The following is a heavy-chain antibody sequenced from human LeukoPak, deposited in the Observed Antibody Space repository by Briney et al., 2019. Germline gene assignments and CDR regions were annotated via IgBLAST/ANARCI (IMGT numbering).Heavy chain of an antibody. CDR3: ARVARDYSNYGENDY. V-gene: IGHV3-30*02. J-gene: IGHJ4*02. D-gene: IGHD4-11*01. Sequence: GGSLRLSCAASGFTFSDYGMHWVRQASGKGLELVAFIQYDGNNKYYADSVKGRFTISRDNSKNTLYLQMNSLRAEDTAVYYCARVARDYSNYGENDYWGQGTLVTVSS. CDR1: GFTFSDYG. CDR2: IQYDGNNK.